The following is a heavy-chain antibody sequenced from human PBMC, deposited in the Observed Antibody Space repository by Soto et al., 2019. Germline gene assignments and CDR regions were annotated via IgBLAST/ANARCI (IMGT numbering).Heavy chain of an antibody. J-gene: IGHJ4*02. V-gene: IGHV3-30*03. CDR2: ISYDGSNE. Sequence: PGGSLRLSCAVSGFTFSSYGMHWVRQAPGKGLEWVAHISYDGSNEHYVDSVKGRFTISRDNSKNTLYLQMGSLRAEDMAVYYCARGPGYYFDYWGQGTLVTVSS. CDR1: GFTFSSYG. CDR3: ARGPGYYFDY.